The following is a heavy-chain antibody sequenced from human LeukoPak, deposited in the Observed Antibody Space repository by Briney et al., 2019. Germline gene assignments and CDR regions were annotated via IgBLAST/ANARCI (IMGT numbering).Heavy chain of an antibody. CDR2: ISHDGSNK. CDR3: ARGGYYAMDV. J-gene: IGHJ6*02. CDR1: GFTFSNFD. Sequence: GGSLRLSCAASGFTFSNFDMHWVRQAPGEGLEWVAVISHDGSNKFYVDSVKGRFTISRDNSQNTLYLQMDRLRGEDTAVYYCARGGYYAMDVWGQGTTVTVSS. V-gene: IGHV3-30*03.